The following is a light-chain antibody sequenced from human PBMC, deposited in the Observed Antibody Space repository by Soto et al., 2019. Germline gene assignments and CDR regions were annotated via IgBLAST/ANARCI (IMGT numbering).Light chain of an antibody. V-gene: IGKV1-39*01. J-gene: IGKJ1*01. CDR2: DAS. Sequence: DIHMTPSPSSLSASVGDRVTITCRTRQSISSYLNWYQQKPGTAPNLLVYDASTLQSGVASRFSGSGSGTDFPLTISRLEPEDFAVYYCHQYGSSLGTFGQGTKVDIK. CDR3: HQYGSSLGT. CDR1: QSISSY.